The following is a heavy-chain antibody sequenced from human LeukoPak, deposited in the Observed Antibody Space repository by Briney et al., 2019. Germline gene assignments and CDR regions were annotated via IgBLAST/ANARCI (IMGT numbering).Heavy chain of an antibody. CDR3: ARGIRFLEWFRAFDI. Sequence: SETLSLTCTVSGGSISSSSYYWGWIRQPPGKGLEWIGSIYYSGSTYYNPSLKSRVTISVDTSKNQFSLKLSSVTAADTAAYYCARGIRFLEWFRAFDIRGQGTMVTVSS. D-gene: IGHD3-3*01. CDR1: GGSISSSSYY. V-gene: IGHV4-39*07. CDR2: IYYSGST. J-gene: IGHJ3*02.